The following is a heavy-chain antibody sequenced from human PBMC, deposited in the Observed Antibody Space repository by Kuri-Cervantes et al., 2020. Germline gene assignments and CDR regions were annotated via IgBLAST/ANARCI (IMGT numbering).Heavy chain of an antibody. Sequence: GESLKISCAASGFTFSSYGMHWVRQAPGKGLEWVAVIWYDGSNKYYADSVKGRFTISRDNSKNTLYLQMNSLRAEDTAVYYCAKGGYSYAKGNFDYWGQGTLVTVSS. CDR3: AKGGYSYAKGNFDY. CDR1: GFTFSSYG. CDR2: IWYDGSNK. J-gene: IGHJ4*02. V-gene: IGHV3-30*02. D-gene: IGHD5-18*01.